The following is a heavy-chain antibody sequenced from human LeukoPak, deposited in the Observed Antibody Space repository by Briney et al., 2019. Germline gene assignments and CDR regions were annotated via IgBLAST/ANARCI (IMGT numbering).Heavy chain of an antibody. Sequence: PGGALRLSSAAPGFTFSNYGMHTVRQAPGKGLEWLAVIWHDVSNKYYADSVKGRFTISTDQSKNTLYLYMKSLRDESTARSYSANNFDYWGQGSLVTVSS. CDR1: GFTFSNYG. CDR3: ANNFDY. J-gene: IGHJ4*02. CDR2: IWHDVSNK. V-gene: IGHV3-33*03.